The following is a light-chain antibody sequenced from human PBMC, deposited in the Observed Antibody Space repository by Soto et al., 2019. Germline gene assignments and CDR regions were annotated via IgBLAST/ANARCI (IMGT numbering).Light chain of an antibody. CDR3: TSYAGGNNV. J-gene: IGLJ1*01. Sequence: QSVLTQPPSASGSPGQSVTISCTGTSSDVGGYNYVSWYQQNPGKVPKLMIYEVNKRPSGVPDRFSGSKSGNTASLSVSGPQAEDEADYYCTSYAGGNNVFGTGTKLTV. CDR1: SSDVGGYNY. CDR2: EVN. V-gene: IGLV2-8*01.